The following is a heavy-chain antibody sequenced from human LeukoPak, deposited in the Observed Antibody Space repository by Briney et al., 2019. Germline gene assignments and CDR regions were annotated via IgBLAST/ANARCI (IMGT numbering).Heavy chain of an antibody. V-gene: IGHV3-48*03. D-gene: IGHD6-13*01. Sequence: GGSLRLSCAASGFTFSSYGMNCVRQAPGRGLEGVSYISSSGSTKYYANSVKGRFTISRDNAKNSLYLQMNSLRAEDTAVYYCARRGAAAGKLDYWVQGTLVTVSS. CDR1: GFTFSSYG. CDR2: ISSSGSTK. CDR3: ARRGAAAGKLDY. J-gene: IGHJ4*02.